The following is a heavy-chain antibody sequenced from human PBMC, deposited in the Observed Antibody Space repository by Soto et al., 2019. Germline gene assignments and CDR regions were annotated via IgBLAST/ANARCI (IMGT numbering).Heavy chain of an antibody. D-gene: IGHD3-3*01. J-gene: IGHJ6*03. CDR2: IKQDGSEK. CDR1: GFTFSSYW. V-gene: IGHV3-7*01. CDR3: ARVVSTYYDFWSGYLYYYYYYMDV. Sequence: GGSLRLSCAASGFTFSSYWMSWVRQAPGKGLEWVANIKQDGSEKYYVDSVKGRFTISRDNAKNSLYLQMNSLRAEDTAVYYCARVVSTYYDFWSGYLYYYYYYMDVWGKGTTVTVSS.